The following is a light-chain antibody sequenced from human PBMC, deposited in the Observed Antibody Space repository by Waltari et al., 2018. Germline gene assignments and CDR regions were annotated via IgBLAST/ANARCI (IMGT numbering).Light chain of an antibody. V-gene: IGKV1-5*03. J-gene: IGKJ2*01. CDR2: MAS. Sequence: IQMTQSPSTLSASVGDRLALSCRASQSVGTWLAWYQQKPGKAAKLLIYMASSLESGVPARISGSGSGTEFTLTIHSLQPEDFATYFCQQYSSFSTFGQGTKVDI. CDR3: QQYSSFST. CDR1: QSVGTW.